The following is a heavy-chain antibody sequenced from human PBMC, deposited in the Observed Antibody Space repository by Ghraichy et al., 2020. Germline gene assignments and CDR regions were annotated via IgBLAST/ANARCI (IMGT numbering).Heavy chain of an antibody. CDR3: ARRAWAGYGLDV. D-gene: IGHD1-26*01. CDR2: IYYRSKWYN. J-gene: IGHJ6*02. V-gene: IGHV6-1*01. Sequence: SQTLSLTCVISGDSVSGDDIAWHWIRQSPSRGLEWLGRIYYRSKWYNDYAASLRGRISIDPDTPKNQFSLQLRFLTPEDTAVYYCARRAWAGYGLDVWGQGTTVTVSS. CDR1: GDSVSGDDIA.